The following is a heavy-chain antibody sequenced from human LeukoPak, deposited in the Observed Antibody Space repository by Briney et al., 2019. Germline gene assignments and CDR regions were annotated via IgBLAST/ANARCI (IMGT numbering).Heavy chain of an antibody. CDR2: INPNSGGT. Sequence: SVPVSCKASVYTLHQQYKFLLRQAPGPGLEWMGWINPNSGGTNYAQQFQGRVTMTRDTSISTAYMELSRLRSDDTAVYYCAREYYVSGRWFDPWGQGTLVTVSS. D-gene: IGHD3-10*01. CDR3: AREYYVSGRWFDP. J-gene: IGHJ5*02. V-gene: IGHV1-2*02. CDR1: VYTLHQQY.